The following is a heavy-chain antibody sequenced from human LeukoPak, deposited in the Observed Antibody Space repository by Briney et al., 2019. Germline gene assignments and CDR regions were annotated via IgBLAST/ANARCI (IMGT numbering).Heavy chain of an antibody. CDR2: IYGDGSFT. D-gene: IGHD2-15*01. CDR1: GFTFSNFW. Sequence: GGSLRLSCAASGFTFSNFWMHWVRQAPGKGLVWVALIYGDGSFTRYADSVKGRFTISRDNSKNTLYLQMNSLRAEDTAVYYCARDRYCSGGSCYSYYYYYYGMDVWGQGTTVTVSS. CDR3: ARDRYCSGGSCYSYYYYYYGMDV. J-gene: IGHJ6*02. V-gene: IGHV3-74*01.